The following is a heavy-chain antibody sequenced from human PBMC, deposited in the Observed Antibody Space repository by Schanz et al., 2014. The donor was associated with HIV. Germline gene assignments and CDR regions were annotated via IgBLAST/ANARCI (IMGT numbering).Heavy chain of an antibody. CDR2: ISSSSSNI. V-gene: IGHV3-21*02. J-gene: IGHJ4*02. D-gene: IGHD4-17*01. CDR1: GFTSSGYT. CDR3: ARQGLRFSFWLDY. Sequence: EVQLVKSGGGLVEPGGSLRLSCEASGFTSSGYTMNWVRQAPGKGLEWVSSISSSSSNIYYTDSVKGRFTISRDNSKNTLYLQMNNLRAEDTAVYGCARQGLRFSFWLDYWGQGTPVTVSS.